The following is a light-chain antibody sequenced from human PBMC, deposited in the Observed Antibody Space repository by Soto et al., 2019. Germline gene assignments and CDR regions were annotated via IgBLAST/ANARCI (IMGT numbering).Light chain of an antibody. CDR1: QSISTY. CDR3: QHGYSTPLT. J-gene: IGKJ5*01. CDR2: AAS. Sequence: DIHMTQSPSSLSAALGDRVTITFRASQSISTYLHWYQQKPGKAPNLLIYAASTLQSGVPSRFSGSGSGTGFTLTISSLQPEDFATYFCQHGYSTPLTFGGGTRLEIK. V-gene: IGKV1-39*01.